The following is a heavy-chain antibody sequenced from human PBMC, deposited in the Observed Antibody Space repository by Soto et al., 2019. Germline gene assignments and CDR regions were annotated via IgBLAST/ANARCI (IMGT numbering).Heavy chain of an antibody. Sequence: SETLSLTCAVYGGSSSGYYWSWIRQPPEKGLEWIGEINHSGSTSYNPSLKSRVTMSVDTSKNEFSLKLTSVTAADTAVYYCARRVDHYDSSGDANDIWGQGTMVTVSS. J-gene: IGHJ3*02. V-gene: IGHV4-34*01. CDR3: ARRVDHYDSSGDANDI. D-gene: IGHD3-22*01. CDR2: INHSGST. CDR1: GGSSSGYY.